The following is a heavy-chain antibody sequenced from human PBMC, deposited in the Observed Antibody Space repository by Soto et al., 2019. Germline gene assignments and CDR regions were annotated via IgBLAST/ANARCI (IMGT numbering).Heavy chain of an antibody. CDR3: ARVERGTVTTVVDAFDI. D-gene: IGHD1-1*01. CDR2: MSHSGGT. V-gene: IGHV4-34*01. J-gene: IGHJ3*02. Sequence: QVQLQQWGAGLLKPSETLSLTCAVYGGFVSSGSYYWSWIRQPPGKGLEWIGEMSHSGGTHFNPPLKSRVTISIDTSKTQCSLNIYSVTAADTALYYCARVERGTVTTVVDAFDIWGPGTMVTVSS. CDR1: GGFVSSGSYY.